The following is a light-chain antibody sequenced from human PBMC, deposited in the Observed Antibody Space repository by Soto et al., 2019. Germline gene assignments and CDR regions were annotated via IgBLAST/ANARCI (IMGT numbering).Light chain of an antibody. J-gene: IGLJ1*01. Sequence: QSVLTQPASVSGSPGQSITISCTGTSSDVGSYNLVSWYQQHPGKAPKLIIYVVSKRPSGVSNGFSGSKSGNTASLTISGLQAEDEADYYCCSYAGSRTYVFGTGTKLTVL. CDR1: SSDVGSYNL. CDR3: CSYAGSRTYV. CDR2: VVS. V-gene: IGLV2-23*02.